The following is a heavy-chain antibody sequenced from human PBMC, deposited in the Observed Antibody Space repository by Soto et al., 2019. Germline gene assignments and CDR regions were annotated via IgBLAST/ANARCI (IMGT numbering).Heavy chain of an antibody. CDR3: ARERGVAAAPYGMDV. J-gene: IGHJ6*02. D-gene: IGHD6-13*01. Sequence: LSLTCTVSGGSISSYYWSWIRQPPGKGLEWIGYIYYSGSTNYNPSLKSRVTISVDTSKNQFPLKLSSVTAADTAVYYCARERGVAAAPYGMDVWGQGTTVTVSS. CDR2: IYYSGST. V-gene: IGHV4-59*01. CDR1: GGSISSYY.